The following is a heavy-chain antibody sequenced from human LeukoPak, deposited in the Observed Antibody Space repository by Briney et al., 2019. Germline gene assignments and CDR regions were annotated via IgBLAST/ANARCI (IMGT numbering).Heavy chain of an antibody. V-gene: IGHV3-23*01. CDR2: FSGSGGST. CDR3: ARSRGSGSYRGAFDI. Sequence: GGSLRLSCAASGFTFSSYAMSWVRQAPGKGLEWVSSFSGSGGSTYYADSVKGRFTISRDNSKNSLYLQMNSLRAEDTAVYYCARSRGSGSYRGAFDIWGQGTMVTVSS. J-gene: IGHJ3*02. CDR1: GFTFSSYA. D-gene: IGHD1-26*01.